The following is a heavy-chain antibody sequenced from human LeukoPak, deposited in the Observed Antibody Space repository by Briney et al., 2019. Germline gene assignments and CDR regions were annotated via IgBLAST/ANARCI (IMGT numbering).Heavy chain of an antibody. V-gene: IGHV4-38-2*01. J-gene: IGHJ5*02. CDR2: IYNSGST. CDR3: ARAYSSSWYYNWFDP. Sequence: PSETLSLTCAVSGYSISSGYYWGWIRQPPGKGLEWIGSIYNSGSTYYNPSLKSRVTISVDTSKNQFSLKLRSVTAADTAMYYCARAYSSSWYYNWFDPWGQGTLVTVSS. D-gene: IGHD6-13*01. CDR1: GYSISSGYY.